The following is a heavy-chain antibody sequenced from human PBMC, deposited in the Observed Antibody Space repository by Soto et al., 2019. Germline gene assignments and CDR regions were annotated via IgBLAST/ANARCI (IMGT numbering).Heavy chain of an antibody. CDR3: ARDPGRWNYGREYYYYGMDV. Sequence: GGSLRLSCAASGFTFSSYAMSWVRQAPGKGLEWVAAISGSGGSTYYADSVKGRFTISRDNSKNTLYLQMNSLRAEDTAVYYCARDPGRWNYGREYYYYGMDVWGQGTTVTVSS. V-gene: IGHV3-23*01. J-gene: IGHJ6*02. CDR1: GFTFSSYA. D-gene: IGHD1-7*01. CDR2: ISGSGGST.